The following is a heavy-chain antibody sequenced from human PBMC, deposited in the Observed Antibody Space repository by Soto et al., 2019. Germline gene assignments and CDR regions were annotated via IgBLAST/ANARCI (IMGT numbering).Heavy chain of an antibody. V-gene: IGHV3-23*01. CDR2: LSRGGGST. CDR1: GFTYSSHG. D-gene: IGHD5-12*01. CDR3: ARDGQYRTDGFDI. Sequence: EAQLLESGGELIQPGGSLRLSCAASGFTYSSHGMSWVRQAPGKGLEWIAGLSRGGGSTYYADSVKGLFTISRDNSKNTLYLIMNSLRVEDTALYYCARDGQYRTDGFDIWGQGTMVTVSS. J-gene: IGHJ3*02.